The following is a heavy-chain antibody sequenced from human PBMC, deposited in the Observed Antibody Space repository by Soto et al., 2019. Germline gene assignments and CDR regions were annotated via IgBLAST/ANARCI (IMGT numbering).Heavy chain of an antibody. D-gene: IGHD3-16*01. CDR2: IYHSGST. CDR1: GGSISSGGYS. CDR3: AREGGPLYGMDV. J-gene: IGHJ6*02. V-gene: IGHV4-30-2*01. Sequence: SETLSLTCAVSGGSISSGGYSWGWIRQPPGKGLEWIGYIYHSGSTYYNPSLKSRVTISVDRSKNQFSLKLSSVTAADTAVYYCAREGGPLYGMDVWGQGTTVTVSS.